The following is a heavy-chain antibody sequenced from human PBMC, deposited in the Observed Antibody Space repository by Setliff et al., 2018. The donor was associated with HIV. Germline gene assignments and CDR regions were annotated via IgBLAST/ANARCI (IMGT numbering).Heavy chain of an antibody. CDR2: IKEDGSEK. D-gene: IGHD3-10*01. V-gene: IGHV3-7*01. CDR1: GFTFRSYW. Sequence: GGSLRLSCAASGFTFRSYWLSWVRQAPGKGLEWVASIKEDGSEKYYVDSVKGRFTISRDNAKNSLYLQMKSLRAEDTAVYYCARDSIVMVRGVPRPDFDGLDVWGQGTTVTVSS. CDR3: ARDSIVMVRGVPRPDFDGLDV. J-gene: IGHJ6*02.